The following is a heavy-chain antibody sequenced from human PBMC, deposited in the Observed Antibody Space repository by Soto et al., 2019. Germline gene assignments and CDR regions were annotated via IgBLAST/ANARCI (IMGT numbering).Heavy chain of an antibody. CDR1: GFTFSDYA. CDR2: FGITGKSG. J-gene: IGHJ3*02. Sequence: LRLSCVASGFTFSDYAMNWVRQAPGKGLEWVSWFGITGKSGDYADSVKGRFTISRDNARNSVHLQMNSLRDEDTAVYYCARVNRYYDYVWGSPNDDFDIWGQGTMVTVS. CDR3: ARVNRYYDYVWGSPNDDFDI. D-gene: IGHD3-16*01. V-gene: IGHV3-48*02.